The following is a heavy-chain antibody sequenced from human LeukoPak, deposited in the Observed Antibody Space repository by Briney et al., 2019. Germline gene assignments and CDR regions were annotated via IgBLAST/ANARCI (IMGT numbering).Heavy chain of an antibody. CDR3: ARGDGVGYFDY. D-gene: IGHD2-8*01. Sequence: ASVKGSCKASGYTFTSYAMHWVRQAPGQRLEWMGWINAGNGNTKYSQKFQGRVTITRDTSASTAYMELSSLRSEDTAVYYCARGDGVGYFDYWGQGTLVTVSS. CDR1: GYTFTSYA. V-gene: IGHV1-3*01. CDR2: INAGNGNT. J-gene: IGHJ4*02.